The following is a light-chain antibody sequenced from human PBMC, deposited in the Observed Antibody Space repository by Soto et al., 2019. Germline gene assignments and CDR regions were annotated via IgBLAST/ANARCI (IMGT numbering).Light chain of an antibody. CDR1: QSIGTW. J-gene: IGKJ5*01. V-gene: IGKV1-5*01. CDR3: QQYNGYSYT. Sequence: DTQMTQFPSTLSASVGDRGTITCRASQSIGTWMAWYQQIPGKGPKRLIFDASTLQRGGPSRFSGSGSGTEFPLTISRLHPHDFATYSCQQYNGYSYTFGQGTRLEI. CDR2: DAS.